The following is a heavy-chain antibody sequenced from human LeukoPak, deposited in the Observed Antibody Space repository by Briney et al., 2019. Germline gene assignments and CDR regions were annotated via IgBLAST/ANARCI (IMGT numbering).Heavy chain of an antibody. Sequence: PGGSLRLSCVVSGIXFSDYYMNWIRQAPGKGLEWISYISTSGSYTDYAHSVKGRFTISRDDAKSALYLQMDSLRLEDTAVYYCAAGTAADFWGQGTLVTVSS. D-gene: IGHD6-13*01. V-gene: IGHV3-11*03. CDR3: AAGTAADF. CDR1: GIXFSDYY. J-gene: IGHJ4*02. CDR2: ISTSGSYT.